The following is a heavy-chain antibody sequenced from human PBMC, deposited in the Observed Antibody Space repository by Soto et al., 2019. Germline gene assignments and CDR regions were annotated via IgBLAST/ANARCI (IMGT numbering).Heavy chain of an antibody. CDR1: GGTFSSYA. Sequence: ASVKVSCKASGGTFSSYAISWVRQAPGQGLEWMGGIIPIFGTANYAQKFQGRVTVTADESTSTAYMELSSLRSEDTAVYYCARKLAHAFDIWGRGTMVTVSS. V-gene: IGHV1-69*13. D-gene: IGHD6-6*01. CDR3: ARKLAHAFDI. J-gene: IGHJ3*02. CDR2: IIPIFGTA.